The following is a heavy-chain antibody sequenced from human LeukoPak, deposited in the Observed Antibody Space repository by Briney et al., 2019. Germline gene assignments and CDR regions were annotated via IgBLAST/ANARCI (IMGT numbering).Heavy chain of an antibody. V-gene: IGHV3-21*01. Sequence: GGSLRLSCAASGFTFSSYSMIWVRQARGKGLEWVSFISSTGGHIYYADSVKGRFTISRDNARSSLFLQMNSLRAEDTAVYYCARGRGNYYDSSSFYYYYMDVWGKGTTVTVSS. CDR2: ISSTGGHI. CDR3: ARGRGNYYDSSSFYYYYMDV. CDR1: GFTFSSYS. D-gene: IGHD3-22*01. J-gene: IGHJ6*03.